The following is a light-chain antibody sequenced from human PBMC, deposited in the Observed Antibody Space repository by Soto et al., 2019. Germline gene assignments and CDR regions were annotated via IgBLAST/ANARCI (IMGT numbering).Light chain of an antibody. J-gene: IGKJ1*01. CDR3: QQHNSYSWT. Sequence: DIQMTQSPSTLSASVGDRVTIACRASQSISSWLAWYQQKLGKAPKLLVYDASSLESGVPSRFRGSGSGTEFTLTISSLQPDDFASYYCQQHNSYSWTFGQGPKVEIK. CDR2: DAS. CDR1: QSISSW. V-gene: IGKV1-5*01.